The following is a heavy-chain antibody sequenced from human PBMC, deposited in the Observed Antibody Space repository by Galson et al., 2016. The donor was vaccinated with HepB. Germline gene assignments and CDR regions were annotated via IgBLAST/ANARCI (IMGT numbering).Heavy chain of an antibody. J-gene: IGHJ4*02. Sequence: SLRLSCAASGFSFSTSGMGWVRQTPGRGLEWVSGITGSGATTHYADSVKGRFTISRDNFKNTLYLYMNSLRAGDTAVYYCGKHGGFDYWGQGALVTVSS. CDR2: ITGSGATT. CDR3: GKHGGFDY. CDR1: GFSFSTSG. D-gene: IGHD3-16*01. V-gene: IGHV3-23*01.